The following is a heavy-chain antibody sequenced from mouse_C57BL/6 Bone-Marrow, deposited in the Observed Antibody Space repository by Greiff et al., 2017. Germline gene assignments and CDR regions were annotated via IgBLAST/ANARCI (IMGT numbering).Heavy chain of an antibody. CDR2: IDPSDSYT. V-gene: IGHV1-50*01. CDR1: GYNFTSYW. Sequence: VQLQQPGAELVKPGASVKLSCKASGYNFTSYWMQWVKQRPGQGLEWIGEIDPSDSYTNYNQKFKGKATLTVDTSSSTAYMQLSSLTSEDSAVYYCARSGSAYWGQGTLVTVSA. CDR3: ARSGSAY. D-gene: IGHD3-2*02. J-gene: IGHJ3*01.